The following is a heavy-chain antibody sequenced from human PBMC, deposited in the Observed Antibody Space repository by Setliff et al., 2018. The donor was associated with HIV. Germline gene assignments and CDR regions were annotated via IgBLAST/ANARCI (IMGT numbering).Heavy chain of an antibody. D-gene: IGHD6-13*01. V-gene: IGHV1-2*02. CDR3: ARGFRFRGIASAAAFDY. Sequence: ASVKVSCKASGYTFTGYYMHWVRQAPGQGLEWMGWINPNSGGTNYAQKFQGRVTMTRDTSISTAYMELSRLRSDDTAVYYCARGFRFRGIASAAAFDYWGQGTLVTVSS. J-gene: IGHJ4*02. CDR2: INPNSGGT. CDR1: GYTFTGYY.